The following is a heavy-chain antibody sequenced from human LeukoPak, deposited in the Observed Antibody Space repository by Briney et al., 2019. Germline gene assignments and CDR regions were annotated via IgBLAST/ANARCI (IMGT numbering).Heavy chain of an antibody. CDR3: AKENWGADYYYYGMDV. J-gene: IGHJ6*02. V-gene: IGHV3-23*01. CDR2: ISGSGGST. CDR1: GFTFSSYA. Sequence: GGSLRLSCAASGFTFSSYAMSWVRQAPGKGLEWVSSISGSGGSTYYADSVKGRFTISRDNSKNTLYLQMNSLRAEDTAVYYCAKENWGADYYYYGMDVWGQGTTVTVSS. D-gene: IGHD7-27*01.